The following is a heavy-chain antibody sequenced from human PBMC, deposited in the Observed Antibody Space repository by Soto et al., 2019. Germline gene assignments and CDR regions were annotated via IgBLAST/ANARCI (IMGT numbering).Heavy chain of an antibody. CDR1: GGSISSGGYY. J-gene: IGHJ4*02. Sequence: QVQLQESGPGLVKPSQTLSLTCTVSGGSISSGGYYWSWIRQHPGKGLEWIGYIYYSGSTYYNPSLTSRVTISVDTSKNQFSLKLSSVTAADTAVYYCARLERGYGPYYFDYWGQGTLVTVSS. V-gene: IGHV4-31*03. CDR3: ARLERGYGPYYFDY. D-gene: IGHD5-18*01. CDR2: IYYSGST.